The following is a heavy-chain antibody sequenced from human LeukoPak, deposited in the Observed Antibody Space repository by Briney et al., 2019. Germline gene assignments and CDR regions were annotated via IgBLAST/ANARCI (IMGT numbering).Heavy chain of an antibody. CDR1: GYSFTSYW. CDR2: IYPGDSDT. Sequence: GESLKISCKGSGYSFTSYWIGWVRQMPGKGLEWMGIIYPGDSDTRYSPSFQGQVTISADKSISTAYLQWSSLKASDTAMYYCARFDTIVGATRWFDTWGQGTLVTVSS. J-gene: IGHJ5*02. D-gene: IGHD1-26*01. CDR3: ARFDTIVGATRWFDT. V-gene: IGHV5-51*01.